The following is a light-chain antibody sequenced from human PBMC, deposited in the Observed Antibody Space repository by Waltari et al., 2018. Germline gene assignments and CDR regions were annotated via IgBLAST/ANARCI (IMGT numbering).Light chain of an antibody. CDR2: GAS. Sequence: EIMMTQSPVTLSVSPGETATLSCRASQSVVTSLAWYQQKPGQSPRLLIYGASIRATGIPARFSGSGSGTEFTLSISSLESEDFAVYYCQHGFFFGGGTKVEIK. CDR1: QSVVTS. J-gene: IGKJ4*01. V-gene: IGKV3-15*01. CDR3: QHGFF.